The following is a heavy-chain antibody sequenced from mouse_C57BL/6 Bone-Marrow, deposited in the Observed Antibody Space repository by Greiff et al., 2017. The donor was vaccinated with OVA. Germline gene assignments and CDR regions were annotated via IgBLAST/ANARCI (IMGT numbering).Heavy chain of an antibody. CDR2: INPNNGGT. V-gene: IGHV1-26*01. D-gene: IGHD1-1*01. Sequence: VQLQPSGPELVKPGASVKISCKASGYTFTDYYMNWVKQSHGKSLEWIGDINPNNGGTSYNQKFKGKATLTVDKSSSTAYMELRSLTSEDSAVYYCAKSLITTVVAPYAMDYWGQGTSVTVSS. CDR3: AKSLITTVVAPYAMDY. CDR1: GYTFTDYY. J-gene: IGHJ4*01.